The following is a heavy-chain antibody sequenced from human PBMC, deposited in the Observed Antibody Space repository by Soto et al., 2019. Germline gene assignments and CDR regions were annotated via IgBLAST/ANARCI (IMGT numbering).Heavy chain of an antibody. CDR1: GGTFSYYT. CDR2: IIPILGIA. Sequence: QVQLVQSGAEVKKPGSSVKVSCKASGGTFSYYTITWVRQAPGQGLEWMGRIIPILGIANYAQKFQGRVTITADKSTSTAYMELSSLRSEDTAVCYCAREQYGGDPMIWGQGTLVTVSS. J-gene: IGHJ4*02. D-gene: IGHD2-21*02. V-gene: IGHV1-69*08. CDR3: AREQYGGDPMI.